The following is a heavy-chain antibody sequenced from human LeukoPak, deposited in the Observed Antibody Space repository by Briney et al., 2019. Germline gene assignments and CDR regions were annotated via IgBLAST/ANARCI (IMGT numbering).Heavy chain of an antibody. V-gene: IGHV4-39*01. D-gene: IGHD4-17*01. J-gene: IGHJ4*02. CDR3: ARHESTVTTLDD. Sequence: SETLSLTCSVSGGSIGSSSYYWGWIRQPPGKGLEWIGSIYYSGSTSYNPSLKSRVPISVDTSKNQFSLKLSSVTAADTAVYYCARHESTVTTLDDWGQGTLVTVSS. CDR2: IYYSGST. CDR1: GGSIGSSSYY.